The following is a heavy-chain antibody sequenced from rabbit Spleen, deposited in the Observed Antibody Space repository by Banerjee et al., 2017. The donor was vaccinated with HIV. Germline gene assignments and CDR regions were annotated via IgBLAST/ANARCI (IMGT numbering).Heavy chain of an antibody. Sequence: EESGGDLVKPGGSLTLTCTASGFSFSTSYWISWVRQAPGKGLEWIACIYAGSSGSIYYASWAKGRFTISKASSTTVTLQMTSLTAADTATYFCARGYTYSYVGVAHVTDYFNLWGQGTLVTVS. CDR2: IYAGSSGSI. V-gene: IGHV1S45*01. J-gene: IGHJ4*01. D-gene: IGHD6-1*01. CDR1: GFSFSTSYW. CDR3: ARGYTYSYVGVAHVTDYFNL.